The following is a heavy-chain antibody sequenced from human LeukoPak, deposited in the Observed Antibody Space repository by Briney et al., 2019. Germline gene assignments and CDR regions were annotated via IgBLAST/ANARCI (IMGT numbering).Heavy chain of an antibody. Sequence: ASVKVSCKASGYTFTSYGISWVRQAPGEGLEWMGGFDPEDNKTLYAQKFQGKVTMTEDTSTDTAYMELSSLRSDDTATYYCAAAFSHFAAAGSFYWGQGTVVTVSS. J-gene: IGHJ4*02. CDR3: AAAFSHFAAAGSFY. D-gene: IGHD6-13*01. CDR1: GYTFTSYG. CDR2: FDPEDNKT. V-gene: IGHV1-24*01.